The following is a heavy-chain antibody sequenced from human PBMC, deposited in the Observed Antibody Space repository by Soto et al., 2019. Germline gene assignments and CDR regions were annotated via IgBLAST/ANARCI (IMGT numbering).Heavy chain of an antibody. J-gene: IGHJ4*02. D-gene: IGHD3-3*01. CDR2: ISSNGAST. CDR3: ATTRKPTNSNIRFVEWLFQDISDY. Sequence: EVQLLESGGGLVEPGGSLRLSCAASGFTFTDYAMTWVRQAPGKGLDWVSGISSNGASTYYADSVKGRCTISRDNSKNTVYLHMNSLRAEDTAVYYCATTRKPTNSNIRFVEWLFQDISDYWGQGTSVTVSS. CDR1: GFTFTDYA. V-gene: IGHV3-23*01.